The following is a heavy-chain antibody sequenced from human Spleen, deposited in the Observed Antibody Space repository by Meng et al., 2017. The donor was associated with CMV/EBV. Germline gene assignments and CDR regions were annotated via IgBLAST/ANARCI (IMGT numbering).Heavy chain of an antibody. D-gene: IGHD6-13*01. CDR2: IRYDGSNK. V-gene: IGHV3-30*02. J-gene: IGHJ4*02. Sequence: GESLKISCAASGFTFSSYGMHWVRQAPGKGLEWVAFIRYDGSNKYYADSVKGRFTISRDNSKNTLYLQMNSLRAEDTAVYYCAKPGSSSWYPGYYFDYWGQGTLVTVSS. CDR3: AKPGSSSWYPGYYFDY. CDR1: GFTFSSYG.